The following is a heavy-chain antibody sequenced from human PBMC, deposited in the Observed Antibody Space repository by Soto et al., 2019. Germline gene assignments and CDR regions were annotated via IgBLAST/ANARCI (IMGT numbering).Heavy chain of an antibody. V-gene: IGHV3-23*01. CDR1: GFTFSSYA. CDR3: VLDCSGGSCYELEYYGMDV. D-gene: IGHD2-15*01. J-gene: IGHJ6*02. CDR2: ISGSGGST. Sequence: GGFLRLSCAASGFTFSSYAMSWVRQVPGKGLEWVSAISGSGGSTYYADSVKGRFTISRDNSKNTLYLQMNSLRAEDTAVYYCVLDCSGGSCYELEYYGMDVWGQGTTVTVSS.